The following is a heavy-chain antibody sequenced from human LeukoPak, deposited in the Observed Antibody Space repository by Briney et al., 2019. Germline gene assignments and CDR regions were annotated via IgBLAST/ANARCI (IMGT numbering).Heavy chain of an antibody. CDR3: AAEYIVPDAFDI. V-gene: IGHV1-69*13. CDR1: GGTFSSYA. CDR2: IIPIFGTA. D-gene: IGHD2-21*01. Sequence: ASVKVSCKASGGTFSSYAISWVRQAPGQGLEWMGGIIPIFGTASYAQKFQGRVTITADESTSTAYMELSSLRSEDTAVYYCAAEYIVPDAFDIWGQGTMVTVSS. J-gene: IGHJ3*02.